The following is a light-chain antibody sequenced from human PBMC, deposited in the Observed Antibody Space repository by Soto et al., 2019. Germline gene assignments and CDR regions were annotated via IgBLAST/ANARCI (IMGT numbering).Light chain of an antibody. Sequence: DIEITQCPSSLTESVGDRVTITCGASQSISSCLALYQQKPGKASKLLIYKASSLESGVPSRFSGSGSGTEFTLPISSLHPDDFAPYYCQQYHSYAATFGQGTRLEIK. CDR2: KAS. V-gene: IGKV1-5*03. J-gene: IGKJ5*01. CDR1: QSISSC. CDR3: QQYHSYAAT.